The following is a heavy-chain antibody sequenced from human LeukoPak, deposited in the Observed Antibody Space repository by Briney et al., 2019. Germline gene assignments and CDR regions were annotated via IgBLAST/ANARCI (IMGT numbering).Heavy chain of an antibody. Sequence: GGSLRLSRAASGFTFSTYWMSWVRQAPGKGLEWVANIKGDGSEKNYVGSVKGRFTIPRDNAKNSLYLQMNSLRAEDTAVYYCAKDTPFGGNWGQGTLVTVSS. CDR2: IKGDGSEK. D-gene: IGHD1-26*01. J-gene: IGHJ4*02. CDR3: AKDTPFGGN. CDR1: GFTFSTYW. V-gene: IGHV3-7*01.